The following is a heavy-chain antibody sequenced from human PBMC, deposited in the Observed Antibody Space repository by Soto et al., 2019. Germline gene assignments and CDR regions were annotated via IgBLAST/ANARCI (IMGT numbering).Heavy chain of an antibody. V-gene: IGHV4-59*01. CDR3: ARDHPHSYGVYYFDY. CDR2: IYSSGST. D-gene: IGHD5-18*01. CDR1: GGSISHYY. J-gene: IGHJ4*02. Sequence: SETLALTCTVSGGSISHYYWNWIRQSPGKGLEWIGYIYSSGSTHYNPSLQNRVTISIDTSKNQVSLKVNSVTAADTAVYYCARDHPHSYGVYYFDYWGQGTPVTVSS.